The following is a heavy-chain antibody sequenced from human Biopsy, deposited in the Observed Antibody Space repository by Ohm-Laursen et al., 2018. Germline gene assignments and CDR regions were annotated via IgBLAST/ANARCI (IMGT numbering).Heavy chain of an antibody. D-gene: IGHD2-15*01. J-gene: IGHJ1*01. CDR2: IKPHSGTT. Sequence: ASVTVSCKASAYTFTGQYLHWVRQVPGQGLEWMGWIKPHSGTTKFAQDFQGRVTMTRDTSITTAYMELRRLRSDHTAVYYCAKGQDLRGGAEYFQHWGQGALVTVSS. CDR1: AYTFTGQY. CDR3: AKGQDLRGGAEYFQH. V-gene: IGHV1-2*02.